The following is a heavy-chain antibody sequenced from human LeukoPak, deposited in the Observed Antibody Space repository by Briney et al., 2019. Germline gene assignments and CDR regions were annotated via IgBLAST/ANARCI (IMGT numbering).Heavy chain of an antibody. CDR3: ARDRHSGNYYLDY. CDR1: GYTFTGYY. V-gene: IGHV1-2*04. J-gene: IGHJ4*02. Sequence: ASVKVSCKASGYTFTGYYIHWVRQAPGQGLEWMGWINPNNGGTNYVQKFQGWVTMIRDTSISTAYMELSRLRSNDTAVYYCARDRHSGNYYLDYWGQGTLVTVSS. D-gene: IGHD1-26*01. CDR2: INPNNGGT.